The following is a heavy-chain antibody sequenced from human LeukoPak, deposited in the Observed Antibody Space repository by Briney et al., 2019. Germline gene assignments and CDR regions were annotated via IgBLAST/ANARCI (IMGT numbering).Heavy chain of an antibody. CDR3: ARQSWVGSSGWRNEDTYYFDY. V-gene: IGHV4-39*01. J-gene: IGHJ4*02. CDR1: GGSISSSSYY. D-gene: IGHD6-19*01. CDR2: IYYSGST. Sequence: SETLSLTCTVSGGSISSSSYYWGWIRQPPGKGLEWIGSIYYSGSTYYNPSLKSRVTISVDTSKNQFSLKLSSVTATDTAVYYCARQSWVGSSGWRNEDTYYFDYWGQGTLVTVSS.